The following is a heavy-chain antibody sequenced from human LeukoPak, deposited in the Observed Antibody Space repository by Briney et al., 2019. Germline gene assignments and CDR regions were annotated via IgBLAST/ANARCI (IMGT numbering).Heavy chain of an antibody. Sequence: SETLSLTCTASGGSISSSSYYWGWIRQPPGKGLEWIGSIYYSGSTYYNPSLKSRVTISVDTSKNQFSLKLSSVTAADTAVYYCARHRGYYDSSGYYPYYFDYWGQGTLVTVSS. V-gene: IGHV4-39*01. D-gene: IGHD3-22*01. J-gene: IGHJ4*02. CDR2: IYYSGST. CDR1: GGSISSSSYY. CDR3: ARHRGYYDSSGYYPYYFDY.